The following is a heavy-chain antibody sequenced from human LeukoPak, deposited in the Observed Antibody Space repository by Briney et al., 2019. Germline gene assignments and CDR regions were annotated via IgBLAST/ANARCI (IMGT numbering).Heavy chain of an antibody. D-gene: IGHD6-19*01. CDR2: MNPNSGNT. CDR3: ARQRSIAVAGKELGY. Sequence: ASVKVSCKASGYTFTGYYMHWVRQAPGQGLEWMGWMNPNSGNTGYAQKFQGRVTMTRNTSISTAYMELSSLRSEDTAVYYCARQRSIAVAGKELGYWGQGTLVTVSS. V-gene: IGHV1-8*02. J-gene: IGHJ4*02. CDR1: GYTFTGYY.